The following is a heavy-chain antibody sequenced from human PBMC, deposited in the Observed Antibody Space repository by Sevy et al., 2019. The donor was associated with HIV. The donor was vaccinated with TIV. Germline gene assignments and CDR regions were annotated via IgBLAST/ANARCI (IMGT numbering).Heavy chain of an antibody. V-gene: IGHV3-23*01. D-gene: IGHD6-19*01. J-gene: IGHJ4*02. CDR1: GFTFSSYA. Sequence: GGSLRLSCAASGFTFSSYAMSWVRQAPGKGLEWVSAISGSGGSTYYAGSVKGRFTISRDNSKNTLYLQMNSLRAEDTAVYYCAKGGISSGWRNPNKYYFDYWGQGTLVTVSS. CDR3: AKGGISSGWRNPNKYYFDY. CDR2: ISGSGGST.